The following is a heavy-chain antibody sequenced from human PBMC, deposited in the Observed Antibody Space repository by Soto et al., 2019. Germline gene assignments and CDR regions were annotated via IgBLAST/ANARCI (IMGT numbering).Heavy chain of an antibody. CDR3: AISHDYYDSSGYCGDF. J-gene: IGHJ4*02. CDR1: GGTFSSYA. D-gene: IGHD3-22*01. Sequence: GASVKVSCKASGGTFSSYAISWVRQAPGHGIEWMGGIIPIFGTANYAQKFQGRVTITADESTSTAYMELSSLRSEDTAVYYCAISHDYYDSSGYCGDFWSQGTLVTVSS. CDR2: IIPIFGTA. V-gene: IGHV1-69*13.